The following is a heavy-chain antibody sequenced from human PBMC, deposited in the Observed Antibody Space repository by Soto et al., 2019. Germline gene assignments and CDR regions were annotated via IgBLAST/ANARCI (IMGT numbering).Heavy chain of an antibody. Sequence: EVQLVESGGGLVQPGGSLKLSCAASGFTFSGSAMHWVRQASGKGLEWVGRIRSKANSYATAYAASVKGRFTISRDDSKTTAYLQMNSLTTEDTAVYYCTRRVLSPFAARPTYYYYYMDVWGKGTTVTVSS. D-gene: IGHD6-6*01. V-gene: IGHV3-73*01. J-gene: IGHJ6*03. CDR2: IRSKANSYAT. CDR1: GFTFSGSA. CDR3: TRRVLSPFAARPTYYYYYMDV.